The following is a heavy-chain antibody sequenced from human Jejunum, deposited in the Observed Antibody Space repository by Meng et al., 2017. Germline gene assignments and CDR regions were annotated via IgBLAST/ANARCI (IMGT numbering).Heavy chain of an antibody. D-gene: IGHD3-22*01. CDR1: SGSISSYY. J-gene: IGHJ5*02. CDR2: AHYSGST. V-gene: IGHV4-59*01. Sequence: SETLSLTCTVSSGSISSYYWSWVRQPPGKGLEWIGYAHYSGSTTYNPSLKSRVTMSIDTSKNLFSLKLTSVIAADTAVYYCARAKSPSDSHGPLDLWGQGTLVTVSS. CDR3: ARAKSPSDSHGPLDL.